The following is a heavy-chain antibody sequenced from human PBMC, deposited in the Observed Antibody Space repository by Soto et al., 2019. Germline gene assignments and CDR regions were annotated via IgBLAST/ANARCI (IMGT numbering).Heavy chain of an antibody. J-gene: IGHJ6*02. Sequence: QVQLVQSGAEVKKPGASVKVSCKASGYTFTSYDINWVRQATGQGLEWMGWMNPNSGNTGYAQKFQGRVTMTRNTSISTDYMELSSLRSEDTAVYYCERRGYSSSWYYYYYYGMDVWGQGTTVTVSS. CDR3: ERRGYSSSWYYYYYYGMDV. CDR2: MNPNSGNT. V-gene: IGHV1-8*01. D-gene: IGHD6-13*01. CDR1: GYTFTSYD.